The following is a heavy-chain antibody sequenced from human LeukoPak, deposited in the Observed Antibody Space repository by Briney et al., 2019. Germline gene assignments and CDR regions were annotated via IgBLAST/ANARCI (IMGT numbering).Heavy chain of an antibody. CDR2: IYYSGST. J-gene: IGHJ4*02. V-gene: IGHV4-59*08. D-gene: IGHD6-13*01. CDR3: ARHFTIAAHFGY. Sequence: SETLSLTCTVSGGSISSYYWSWIRQPPGKGLEWIGYIYYSGSTNYNPSLKSRVTISVDTSKNQFSLKQSSVTAADTAVYYCARHFTIAAHFGYWGQGTLVTVSS. CDR1: GGSISSYY.